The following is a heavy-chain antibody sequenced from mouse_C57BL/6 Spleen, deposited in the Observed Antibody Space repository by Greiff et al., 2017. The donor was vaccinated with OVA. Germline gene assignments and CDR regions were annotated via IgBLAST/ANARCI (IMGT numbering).Heavy chain of an antibody. D-gene: IGHD1-1*01. V-gene: IGHV14-2*01. CDR3: ALNYYGSSYNWYFDV. Sequence: EVKLMESGAELVKPGASVKLSCTASGFNIKDYYMHWVKQRTEQGLEWIGRIDPEDGETKYAPKFQGKATITADTSSNTAYLQLSSLTSEDTAVYYCALNYYGSSYNWYFDVWGTGTTVTVSS. CDR1: GFNIKDYY. CDR2: IDPEDGET. J-gene: IGHJ1*03.